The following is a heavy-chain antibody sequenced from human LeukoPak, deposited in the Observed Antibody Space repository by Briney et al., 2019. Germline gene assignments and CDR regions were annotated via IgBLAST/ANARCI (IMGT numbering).Heavy chain of an antibody. CDR3: AKDQEYSYDY. Sequence: PGGSLRLSCSASGFTFSSYAMHWVRQAPGKGLEYVSNISINGDNTYYADSVKGRFTISRDNSKNTLYLQMSSLRAEDTAVYYCAKDQEYSYDYWGQGTQVTVSS. V-gene: IGHV3-64D*06. D-gene: IGHD2/OR15-2a*01. J-gene: IGHJ4*02. CDR2: ISINGDNT. CDR1: GFTFSSYA.